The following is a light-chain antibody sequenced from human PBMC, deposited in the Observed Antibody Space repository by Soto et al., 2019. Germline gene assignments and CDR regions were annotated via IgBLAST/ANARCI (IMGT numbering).Light chain of an antibody. CDR2: GAS. J-gene: IGKJ5*01. CDR1: KSVSSSY. V-gene: IGKV3-20*01. CDR3: QQYGSSPPIT. Sequence: EMGLTQSPGTLSLSPGERATLSSRASKSVSSSYLAWYQQKPGQAPRLLIYGASSRATGIPDRFSGSGSGTDFTLTISRLEPEDFAVYYCQQYGSSPPITFGQGTRLEIK.